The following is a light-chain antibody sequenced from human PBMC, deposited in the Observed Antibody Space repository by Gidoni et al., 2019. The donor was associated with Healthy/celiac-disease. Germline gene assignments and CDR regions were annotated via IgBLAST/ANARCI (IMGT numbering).Light chain of an antibody. CDR1: QSVLYSSNNKNY. J-gene: IGKJ1*01. Sequence: DIVMTQSPDSLAVSLGERATINCKSSQSVLYSSNNKNYLAWYQQKPGQPPKLLISWASTRESGVPDRFSGSGSGTDFTLTISSLQAEDVAVYYCQQYYSTPPTFGQXTKVEIK. V-gene: IGKV4-1*01. CDR2: WAS. CDR3: QQYYSTPPT.